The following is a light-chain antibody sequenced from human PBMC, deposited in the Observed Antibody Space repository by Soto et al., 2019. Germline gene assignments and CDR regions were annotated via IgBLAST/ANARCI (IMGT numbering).Light chain of an antibody. Sequence: QSVLTQPLSASGTPGQRVTISCSGSSSNIGSNTVTWYRQLPGTAPKLLIFRTNQRPSGVPDRFSGSKSGTSASLAISGLQSEDEADYHCATWDDGLNGLVFGGGTKL. CDR1: SSNIGSNT. V-gene: IGLV1-44*01. CDR3: ATWDDGLNGLV. CDR2: RTN. J-gene: IGLJ2*01.